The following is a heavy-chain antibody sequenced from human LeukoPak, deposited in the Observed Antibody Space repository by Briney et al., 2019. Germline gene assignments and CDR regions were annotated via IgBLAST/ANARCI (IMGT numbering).Heavy chain of an antibody. D-gene: IGHD5-12*01. CDR2: ISSSSSYI. CDR1: GFTFSIYS. CDR3: ARRSGYSGYDSLYFDY. Sequence: GGSLRLSCAASGFTFSIYSMNWVRQAPGKGLEWVSSISSSSSYIYYGDSVKGRFTISRDNAKNSLYLQMNSLRAEDTAVYYCARRSGYSGYDSLYFDYWGQGTLVTVSS. J-gene: IGHJ4*02. V-gene: IGHV3-21*01.